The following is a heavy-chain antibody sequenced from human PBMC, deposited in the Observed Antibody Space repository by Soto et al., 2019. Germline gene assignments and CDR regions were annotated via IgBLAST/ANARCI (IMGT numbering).Heavy chain of an antibody. CDR1: GDSINNSHW. CDR2: TYHSGTT. Sequence: TSETLSLTCAVSGDSINNSHWWSWVRQTPGKGLEWIGETYHSGTTNYNPSLKTRVTISIDKSKNQFSLKMNSVTAADTAVYYCSGGNAFDIWGQGTMVTVSS. CDR3: SGGNAFDI. D-gene: IGHD2-15*01. J-gene: IGHJ3*02. V-gene: IGHV4-4*02.